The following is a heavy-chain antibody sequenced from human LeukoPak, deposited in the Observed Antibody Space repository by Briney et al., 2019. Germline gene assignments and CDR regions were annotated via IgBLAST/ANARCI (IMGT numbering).Heavy chain of an antibody. Sequence: GGSLRLSCAASGFTFSSYWMHWVRQVPGKGLQWVANIKEDGSEQHCVDPVKGRFTISRDNTKNSLYLQMNSLRVEDTAVYYCARFRGGIWGQGTMVTVSS. CDR3: ARFRGGI. V-gene: IGHV3-7*01. CDR2: IKEDGSEQ. D-gene: IGHD3-16*01. J-gene: IGHJ3*02. CDR1: GFTFSSYW.